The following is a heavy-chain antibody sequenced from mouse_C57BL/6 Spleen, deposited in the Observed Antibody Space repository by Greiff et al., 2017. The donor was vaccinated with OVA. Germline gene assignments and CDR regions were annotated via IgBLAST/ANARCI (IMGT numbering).Heavy chain of an antibody. CDR1: GYTFTSYW. J-gene: IGHJ3*01. CDR2: IDPSDSYT. Sequence: QVQLQQPGAELVMPGASVKLSCKASGYTFTSYWMHWVKQRPGQGLEWIGEIDPSDSYTNYNQKFKGKSTLTVDKSSSTAYMQLSSLTSEDSAVYYCAMVTTRVFAYWGQGTLVTVSA. D-gene: IGHD2-2*01. V-gene: IGHV1-69*01. CDR3: AMVTTRVFAY.